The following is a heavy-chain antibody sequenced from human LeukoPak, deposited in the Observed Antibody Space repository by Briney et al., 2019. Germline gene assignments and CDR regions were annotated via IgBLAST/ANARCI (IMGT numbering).Heavy chain of an antibody. Sequence: ASVKVSCKASGYSFTSYYLHWVRQAPGQGLEWMGIIKPSGGSTSYAFQGRVTVTRDTSTSTVYMGMSSLRSEDTAVYYCVREEDGGTFDFWGQGTLVTVSS. J-gene: IGHJ4*02. CDR2: IKPSGGST. D-gene: IGHD1/OR15-1a*01. V-gene: IGHV1-46*01. CDR3: VREEDGGTFDF. CDR1: GYSFTSYY.